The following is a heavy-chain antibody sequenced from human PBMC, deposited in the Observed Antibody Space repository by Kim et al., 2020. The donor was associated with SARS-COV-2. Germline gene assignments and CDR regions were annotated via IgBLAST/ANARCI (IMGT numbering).Heavy chain of an antibody. Sequence: ASVKVSCKASGYTFTSYAMHWVRQAPGQRLEWMGWINAGNGNTKYSQKFQGRVTITRDTSASTAYMELSSLRSEDTAVYYCARDGGSSGWYLYNWFDPWGQGTLVTVSS. CDR3: ARDGGSSGWYLYNWFDP. J-gene: IGHJ5*02. CDR1: GYTFTSYA. CDR2: INAGNGNT. D-gene: IGHD6-19*01. V-gene: IGHV1-3*01.